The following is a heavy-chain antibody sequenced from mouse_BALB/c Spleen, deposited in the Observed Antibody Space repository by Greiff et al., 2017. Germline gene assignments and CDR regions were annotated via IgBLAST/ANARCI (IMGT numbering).Heavy chain of an antibody. D-gene: IGHD2-3*01. CDR1: GYTFTDYA. Sequence: VKLMESGAELVRPGVSVKISCKGSGYTFTDYAMHWVKQSHAKSLEWIGVISTYYGDASYNQKFKGKATMTVDKSSSTAYMELARLTSEDSAIYYCASDDDGYYSAWFAYWGQGTLVTVSA. CDR3: ASDDDGYYSAWFAY. J-gene: IGHJ3*01. CDR2: ISTYYGDA. V-gene: IGHV1S137*01.